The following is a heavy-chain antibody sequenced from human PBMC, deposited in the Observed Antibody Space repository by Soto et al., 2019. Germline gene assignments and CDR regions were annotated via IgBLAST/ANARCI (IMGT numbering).Heavy chain of an antibody. CDR1: GGSISSYY. D-gene: IGHD6-13*01. Sequence: QVQLQESGPGLVKPSETLSLTCTVSGGSISSYYWSWIRQPPGKGLEWIGYIYYSGSTNYNPSLKSRVTISVDTSKNQFSLKLSSVTAADTAVYYCERDGEAAAGFDYWGQGTLVTVSS. CDR2: IYYSGST. CDR3: ERDGEAAAGFDY. J-gene: IGHJ4*02. V-gene: IGHV4-59*01.